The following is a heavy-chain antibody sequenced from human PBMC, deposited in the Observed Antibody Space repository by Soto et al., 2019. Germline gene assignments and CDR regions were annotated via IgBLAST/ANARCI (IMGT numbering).Heavy chain of an antibody. CDR2: IHYSGST. V-gene: IGHV4-39*01. CDR1: GGSISSSSYY. CDR3: ARAYYGPEIIEY. D-gene: IGHD3-10*01. Sequence: PSETLSLTCTVSGGSISSSSYYWGWIRQPPGKGLEWIGSIHYSGSTYYNPSLKSRVTISVDTSKNQFSLKLSSVTAADTAVSYCARAYYGPEIIEYWGQXTLVTVS. J-gene: IGHJ4*02.